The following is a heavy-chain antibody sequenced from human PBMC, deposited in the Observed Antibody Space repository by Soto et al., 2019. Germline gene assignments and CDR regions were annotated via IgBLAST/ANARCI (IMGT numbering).Heavy chain of an antibody. D-gene: IGHD5-12*01. CDR3: ARRIVATETFAY. CDR2: IYYAGST. J-gene: IGHJ4*02. Sequence: SETLCLTCAVSGGSISSGGYSWSWIRQPPGRGLEWIGFIYYAGSTKYNPSLNSRVTISVDTSKNQFSLTVTSVTAADTAVNYCARRIVATETFAYWAQGTLFTVSS. CDR1: GGSISSGGYS. V-gene: IGHV4-61*08.